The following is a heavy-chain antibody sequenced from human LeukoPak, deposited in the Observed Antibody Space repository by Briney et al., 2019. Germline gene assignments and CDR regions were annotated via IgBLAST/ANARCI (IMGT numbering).Heavy chain of an antibody. J-gene: IGHJ4*02. Sequence: GGSLRLSCTVSGFTVSSNSMSWVRQAPGKGLEWVSFIYSGGNTHYSDSVKGRFTISRDNSKNTLYLQMNSLRAEGTAVYYCARRAGEYSHPYDYWGQGTLVTVSS. CDR1: GFTVSSNS. CDR3: ARRAGEYSHPYDY. CDR2: IYSGGNT. D-gene: IGHD4-17*01. V-gene: IGHV3-53*01.